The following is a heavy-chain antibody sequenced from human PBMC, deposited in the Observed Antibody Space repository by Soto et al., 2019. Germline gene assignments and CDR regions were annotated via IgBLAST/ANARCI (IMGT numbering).Heavy chain of an antibody. CDR2: IYYSGST. CDR1: GGSISSSSYY. CDR3: ASGSFIAARLSRALSQDDAFDI. J-gene: IGHJ3*02. V-gene: IGHV4-39*01. Sequence: SETLSLTCTVSGGSISSSSYYWGWIRQPPGKGLEWIGSIYYSGSTYYNPSLKSRVTISVDTSKNQFSLKLSSVTAADTAVYYCASGSFIAARLSRALSQDDAFDIWGQETMVTVSS. D-gene: IGHD6-6*01.